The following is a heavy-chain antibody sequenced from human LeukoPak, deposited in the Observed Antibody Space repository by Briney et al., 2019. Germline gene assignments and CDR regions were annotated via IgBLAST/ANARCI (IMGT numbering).Heavy chain of an antibody. D-gene: IGHD2-21*01. V-gene: IGHV3-33*01. Sequence: GRSLRLSCAASGFTFSDYGIHWVRQAPGKGLEWVAVIWYDGSDKYYADSVKGRFTISRDNAKNTLYLQMNSLRAEDTAVYYCARVEYSLPLLQSYFDYWGQGTLVTVSS. CDR1: GFTFSDYG. CDR2: IWYDGSDK. J-gene: IGHJ4*02. CDR3: ARVEYSLPLLQSYFDY.